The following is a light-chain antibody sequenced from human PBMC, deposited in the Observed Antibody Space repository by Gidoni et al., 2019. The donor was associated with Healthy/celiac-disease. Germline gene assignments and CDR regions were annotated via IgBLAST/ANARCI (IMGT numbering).Light chain of an antibody. V-gene: IGKV3-20*01. CDR2: GAS. CDR3: QQYGSSPPIT. CDR1: QRVSSSY. J-gene: IGKJ5*01. Sequence: IVLTQSPGTLSLSPGERATLSCRASQRVSSSYLAWYQKKPGQAPRLLIYGASSRATGIPDRFSGSGSGTDFTLTISRLEPEDFAVYYCQQYGSSPPITFGQGTRLEIK.